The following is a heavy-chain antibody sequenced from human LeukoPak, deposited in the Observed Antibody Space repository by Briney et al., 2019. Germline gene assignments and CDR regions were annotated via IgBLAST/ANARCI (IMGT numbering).Heavy chain of an antibody. V-gene: IGHV1-69*05. CDR1: GGTFGSYA. J-gene: IGHJ3*02. Sequence: SVKVSCKASGGTFGSYAISWVRQAPGQGLEWMGGIIPIFGTANYAQKFQGRVTITTDESTSTAYMELSSLRSEDTAVYYCARDVGYNKYDAFDIWGQGTMVTVSS. CDR3: ARDVGYNKYDAFDI. CDR2: IIPIFGTA. D-gene: IGHD5-24*01.